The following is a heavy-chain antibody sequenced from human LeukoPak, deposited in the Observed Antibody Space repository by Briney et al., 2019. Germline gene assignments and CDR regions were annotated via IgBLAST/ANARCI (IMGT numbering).Heavy chain of an antibody. V-gene: IGHV1-69*04. CDR1: GGPVSNYP. J-gene: IGHJ4*02. CDR3: ARGFLTATIPVGFDF. CDR2: VIPILDKA. D-gene: IGHD5-12*01. Sequence: SVKVSCKSSGGPVSNYPINWVRQAPGQRLEWMGRVIPILDKAFYAPTFQDRVILTADKSTSTSYLELRGLTFEDTAVYYCARGFLTATIPVGFDFWGQGTLVTVSS.